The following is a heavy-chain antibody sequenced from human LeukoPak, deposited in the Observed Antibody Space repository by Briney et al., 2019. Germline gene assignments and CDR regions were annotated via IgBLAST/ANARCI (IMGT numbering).Heavy chain of an antibody. V-gene: IGHV4-59*01. Sequence: SETLSLTCTVSGGSITGYYWTWIRQPPGKGLEWIGYIYYSGSSNYNPSLKSRVTISIHTSKNQFSLDLSSVTAADTAVYYCARVFGGGRGGWFDPWGQGTLVAVSS. CDR1: GGSITGYY. CDR2: IYYSGSS. J-gene: IGHJ5*02. CDR3: ARVFGGGRGGWFDP. D-gene: IGHD3-16*01.